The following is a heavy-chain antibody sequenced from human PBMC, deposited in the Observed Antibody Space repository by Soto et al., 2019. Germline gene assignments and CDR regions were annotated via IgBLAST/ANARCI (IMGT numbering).Heavy chain of an antibody. CDR1: GYTFTSYA. CDR2: INAGNGNT. D-gene: IGHD4-17*01. CDR3: ARGWSTVTTFGY. J-gene: IGHJ4*02. V-gene: IGHV1-3*01. Sequence: QVQLVQSGAEVKKPGASVKVSCKASGYTFTSYAMHWVRQAPGQRLEWMGWINAGNGNTKYSQKFQGRVTITRDTSASTAYMELSSLRSEDTAVYYCARGWSTVTTFGYWGQGTLVIVSS.